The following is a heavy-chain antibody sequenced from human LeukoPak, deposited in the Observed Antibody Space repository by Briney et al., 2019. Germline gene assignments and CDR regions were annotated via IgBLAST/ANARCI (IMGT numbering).Heavy chain of an antibody. V-gene: IGHV3-23*01. CDR2: LSGGGGNT. CDR1: GFTFSSYT. D-gene: IGHD1-14*01. Sequence: GGSLTLYCSASGFTFSSYTMRWVPQAPGRGVECVSALSGGGGNTYYAASVRVPFTISRDNSKNTLYLQMNSLRAEDTAVYYCANLSSPGWFEPWGQGTLVTVSS. CDR3: ANLSSPGWFEP. J-gene: IGHJ5*02.